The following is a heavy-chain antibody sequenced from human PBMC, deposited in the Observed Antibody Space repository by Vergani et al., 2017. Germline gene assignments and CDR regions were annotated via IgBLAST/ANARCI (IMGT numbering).Heavy chain of an antibody. J-gene: IGHJ4*02. D-gene: IGHD1-1*01. CDR3: ARWGNEKRRDY. V-gene: IGHV3-33*01. CDR1: GFTFSSHG. Sequence: QVQLVESEGGVVQPGRSLTLSCVASGFTFSSHGMHWVRQAPGKGLEWVAVIWYDGSNKYYGDSVKGRFTISRDNSKNTLYLQMNSLRVEDTAVYYCARWGNEKRRDYWGQGTLVTVSS. CDR2: IWYDGSNK.